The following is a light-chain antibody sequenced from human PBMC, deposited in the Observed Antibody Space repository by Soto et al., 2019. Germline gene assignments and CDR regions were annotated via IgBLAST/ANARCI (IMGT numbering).Light chain of an antibody. CDR1: QSVSSSY. CDR3: QQYGSSSWT. Sequence: EIVLTQSPGTLSLSPGERATLSCRASQSVSSSYLAWYQHKPGQAPRLLTYGAPSRATGIPDRFSGSGSGTDFTLTISRLEPEDFAVYYCQQYGSSSWTFGQGTKVDVK. CDR2: GAP. J-gene: IGKJ1*01. V-gene: IGKV3-20*01.